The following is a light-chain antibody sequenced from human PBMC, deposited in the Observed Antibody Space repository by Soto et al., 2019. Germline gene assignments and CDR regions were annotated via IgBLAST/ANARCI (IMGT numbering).Light chain of an antibody. CDR2: ATS. V-gene: IGKV1-33*01. CDR1: QDISNN. Sequence: DIKMTQSPSSLSASVGDRVTITCQASQDISNNLNWYQQNPGKAPNLLFPATSNLETGVPSRFSGSGSETDFTFTISSLQPEDIATSYCQQYYNLPPSFGPGTKVDIK. J-gene: IGKJ3*01. CDR3: QQYYNLPPS.